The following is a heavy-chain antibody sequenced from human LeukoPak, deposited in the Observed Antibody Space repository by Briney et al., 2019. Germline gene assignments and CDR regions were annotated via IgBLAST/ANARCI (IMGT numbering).Heavy chain of an antibody. Sequence: ASVKVSCKASGGTFSSYAISWVRQAPGQGLEWMGGIIPIFGTANYAQKFQGRVTITADKSTSTAYMELSSLRSEDTAVYYCARADYYDSSGYYWRGWASWGQGTLVTVSS. V-gene: IGHV1-69*06. CDR2: IIPIFGTA. CDR1: GGTFSSYA. J-gene: IGHJ5*02. D-gene: IGHD3-22*01. CDR3: ARADYYDSSGYYWRGWAS.